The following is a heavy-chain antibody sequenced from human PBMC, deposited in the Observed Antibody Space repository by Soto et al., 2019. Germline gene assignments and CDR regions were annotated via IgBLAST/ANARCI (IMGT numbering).Heavy chain of an antibody. CDR1: GFTFSTYA. V-gene: IGHV3-23*01. J-gene: IGHJ5*02. CDR3: AKVAPLAPLGYCSSTSCLGGFDP. D-gene: IGHD2-2*01. CDR2: ITGSGDST. Sequence: EVQLLESGGGLVQPGGSLRLSCAASGFTFSTYAMTWVRQAPGKGLRWVSAITGSGDSTYYPDSVKGRFTISRDNSKNTLYLQINSLRAEDTAVYYCAKVAPLAPLGYCSSTSCLGGFDPWGQGTLVTVSS.